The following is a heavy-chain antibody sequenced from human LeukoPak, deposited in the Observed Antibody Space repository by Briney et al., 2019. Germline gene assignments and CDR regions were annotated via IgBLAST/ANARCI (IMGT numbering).Heavy chain of an antibody. Sequence: PGGSLRLSCAASGFTVSSNYMSWVRQAPGKGLEWVSVIYSGGSTYYADSVKGGFTISRDNSKNTLYLQMNSLTAEDTAVYYCARVGVVPAAIPDGFDIWGQGTMVTVSS. CDR3: ARVGVVPAAIPDGFDI. V-gene: IGHV3-53*01. J-gene: IGHJ3*02. CDR1: GFTVSSNY. D-gene: IGHD2-2*01. CDR2: IYSGGST.